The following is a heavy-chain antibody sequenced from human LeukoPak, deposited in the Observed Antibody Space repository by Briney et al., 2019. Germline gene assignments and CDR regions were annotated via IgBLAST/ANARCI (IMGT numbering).Heavy chain of an antibody. CDR1: GGSMNIYY. V-gene: IGHV4-4*07. D-gene: IGHD6-19*01. J-gene: IGHJ4*02. Sequence: SETLSLTCTVSGGSMNIYYWNWIRQPAGKGLEWSGRIYNSGDTNYNPSLKSRVTMSVDTSKNQFSLKLSSVTAADTAVYYCARGETSGWSDYWGQGTLVTVSS. CDR3: ARGETSGWSDY. CDR2: IYNSGDT.